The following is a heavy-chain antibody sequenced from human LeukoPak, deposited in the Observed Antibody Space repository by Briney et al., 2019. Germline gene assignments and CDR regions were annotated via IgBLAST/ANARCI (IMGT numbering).Heavy chain of an antibody. CDR3: ARVPEGFPWFDP. CDR2: ISAYNGNT. CDR1: GYTFTSYG. J-gene: IGHJ5*02. Sequence: ASVKVSCKASGYTFTSYGISWVRQAPGQGLEWMGRISAYNGNTNYAQKLQGRVTMTTDTSTSTAYMELRSLRSDDTAVYYCARVPEGFPWFDPWGQGTLVTVSS. V-gene: IGHV1-18*01.